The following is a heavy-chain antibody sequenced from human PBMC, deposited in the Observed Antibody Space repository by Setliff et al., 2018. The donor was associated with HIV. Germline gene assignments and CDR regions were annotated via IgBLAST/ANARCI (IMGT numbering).Heavy chain of an antibody. CDR1: GGSFTDIGGSFTDYY. D-gene: IGHD5-12*01. CDR2: INHSGST. CDR3: ATLKMATIYRDFDY. Sequence: SETLSLTCAVFGGSFTDIGGSFTDYYWIWIRQPPGKGLEWIGEINHSGSTHYNPSLKSRFTISVDTSKNQFSLKVNSVTAADTAVYYCATLKMATIYRDFDYWGQGTLVTVSS. V-gene: IGHV4-34*01. J-gene: IGHJ4*02.